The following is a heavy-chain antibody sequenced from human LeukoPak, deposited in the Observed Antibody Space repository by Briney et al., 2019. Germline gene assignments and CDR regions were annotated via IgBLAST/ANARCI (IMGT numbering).Heavy chain of an antibody. Sequence: GGSLRLSCAVSGFTFSNAWMSWVRQAPGKGLEWVGRIKSKNDGGTTDYAAPVKGRVTISRDDSKNTLYLQMNSLKTEDIAVYSCPTFPSGFDIWGQGAMVTVSS. D-gene: IGHD3-3*01. J-gene: IGHJ3*02. CDR2: IKSKNDGGTT. CDR3: PTFPSGFDI. V-gene: IGHV3-15*01. CDR1: GFTFSNAW.